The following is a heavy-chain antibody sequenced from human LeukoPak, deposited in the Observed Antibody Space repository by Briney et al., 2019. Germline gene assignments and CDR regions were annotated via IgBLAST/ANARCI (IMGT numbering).Heavy chain of an antibody. D-gene: IGHD3-22*01. CDR3: ARDLLPRHYYDRETGQGDAFDI. CDR1: GFTFSSYS. J-gene: IGHJ3*02. CDR2: ISSSSSYI. Sequence: PGGSLRLSCAASGFTFSSYSMNWVRQAPGKGLEWVSSISSSSSYIYYADSVKGRFTISRDNAKNSLYLQMNSLRAEDTAVYYCARDLLPRHYYDRETGQGDAFDIWGQGTMVTVSS. V-gene: IGHV3-21*01.